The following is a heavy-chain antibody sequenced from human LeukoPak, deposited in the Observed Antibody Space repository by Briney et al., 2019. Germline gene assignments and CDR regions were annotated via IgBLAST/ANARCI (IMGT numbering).Heavy chain of an antibody. CDR3: ARLYCGGDCYPDY. Sequence: PSETLSLTCTVSGGSISSSSYYWGWIRQPPGKGLEWIGSIYYSGGTYYNPSLKSRVTISVDTSKNQFSLKLSSVTAADTAVYYCARLYCGGDCYPDYWGQGTLVTVSS. CDR1: GGSISSSSYY. CDR2: IYYSGGT. J-gene: IGHJ4*02. D-gene: IGHD2-21*02. V-gene: IGHV4-39*01.